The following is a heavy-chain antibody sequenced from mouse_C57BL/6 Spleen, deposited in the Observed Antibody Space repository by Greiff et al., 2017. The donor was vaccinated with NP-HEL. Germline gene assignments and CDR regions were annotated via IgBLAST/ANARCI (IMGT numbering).Heavy chain of an antibody. CDR3: TRDAYDDRAYFDY. J-gene: IGHJ2*01. CDR2: ISSGGDYI. Sequence: EVKLVESGEGLVKPGGSLKLSCAASGFTFSSYAMSWVRQTPEKRLEWVAYISSGGDYIYYADTVKGRFTISRDNARNTLYLQMSSLKSEDTAMYYCTRDAYDDRAYFDYWGQGTTLTVSS. V-gene: IGHV5-9-1*02. CDR1: GFTFSSYA. D-gene: IGHD2-2*01.